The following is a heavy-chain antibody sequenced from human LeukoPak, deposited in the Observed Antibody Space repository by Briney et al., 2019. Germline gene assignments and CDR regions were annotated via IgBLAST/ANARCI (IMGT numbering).Heavy chain of an antibody. V-gene: IGHV4-61*02. Sequence: SQTLSLTCTVSGGSISSGSYYWSWIRQPAGKGLEWIGRIYTSGSTSYNPSLKSRVTISVDTSKNQFSLKLSSVTAADTAVYYCASSDILTGYSYWGQGTLVTVSS. J-gene: IGHJ4*02. CDR1: GGSISSGSYY. CDR3: ASSDILTGYSY. CDR2: IYTSGST. D-gene: IGHD3-9*01.